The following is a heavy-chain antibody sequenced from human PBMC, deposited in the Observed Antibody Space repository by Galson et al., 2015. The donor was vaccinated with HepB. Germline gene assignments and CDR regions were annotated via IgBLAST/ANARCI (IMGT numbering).Heavy chain of an antibody. D-gene: IGHD2-21*02. CDR2: ISYDGSNK. J-gene: IGHJ4*02. V-gene: IGHV3-30-3*01. CDR1: GFTFSSYA. CDR3: ARDLCAGGGDCQGWDY. Sequence: SLRLSCAASGFTFSSYAMHWVRQAPGKGLEWVAVISYDGSNKYYADSVKGRFTISRDNSKNTLYLQMNSLRAEDTAVYYCARDLCAGGGDCQGWDYWGQGTLVTVSS.